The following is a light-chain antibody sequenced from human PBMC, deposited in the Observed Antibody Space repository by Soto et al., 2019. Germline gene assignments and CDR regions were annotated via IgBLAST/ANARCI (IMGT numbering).Light chain of an antibody. V-gene: IGKV1-5*01. CDR3: QQYNTYPWT. CDR1: QTISTW. CDR2: DVS. J-gene: IGKJ1*01. Sequence: DIQMTQSPSTLSASVGDRVTITCRASQTISTWLAWYQQKLGKAPKLLIYDVSTLESGVPSTFTGSGSGTEFTLTISSLQPDDFATYYCQQYNTYPWTFGPGTKVEIK.